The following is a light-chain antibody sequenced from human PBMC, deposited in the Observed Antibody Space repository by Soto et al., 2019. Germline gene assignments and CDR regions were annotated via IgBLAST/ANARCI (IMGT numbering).Light chain of an antibody. Sequence: IRMKQSPATLSVSQGERATLSCRASQSVNSNLAWYQQKPGQAPRLLIYGASSRATGIPARFSGSGSGTEFTLTITSLQSEDFALYYCQQYNSWPRTFGQRTMVDI. CDR1: QSVNSN. CDR3: QQYNSWPRT. J-gene: IGKJ1*01. V-gene: IGKV3-15*01. CDR2: GAS.